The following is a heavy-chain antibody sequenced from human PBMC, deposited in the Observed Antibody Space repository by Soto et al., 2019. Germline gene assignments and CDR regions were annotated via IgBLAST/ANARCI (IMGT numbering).Heavy chain of an antibody. CDR2: ISGYNGDT. Sequence: ASVKVSCKASGYTFTRYGISWVRQAPGQGLEWMGWISGYNGDTNYAQKFQDRVSMTIDTSTGTAYMELRSLTSDDTAIYYCAMYGLPPYYHYGMHVCGRGSAVIGSS. D-gene: IGHD2-8*01. V-gene: IGHV1-18*01. CDR1: GYTFTRYG. J-gene: IGHJ6*02. CDR3: AMYGLPPYYHYGMHV.